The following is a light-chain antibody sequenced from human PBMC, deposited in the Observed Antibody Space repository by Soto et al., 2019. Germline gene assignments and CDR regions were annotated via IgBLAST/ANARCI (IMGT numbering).Light chain of an antibody. CDR2: GAS. CDR1: QGIRDE. J-gene: IGKJ2*01. V-gene: IGKV1-6*01. CDR3: LPDYNYPRT. Sequence: AIQMTQFPASLSASVGDRVTITCRASQGIRDELGWYQQKPGKAPNLLIYGASRLERGVPSRFSGSGSGTDFFLTISSLRPEDSATYFLLPDYNYPRTFGQGTKLQIK.